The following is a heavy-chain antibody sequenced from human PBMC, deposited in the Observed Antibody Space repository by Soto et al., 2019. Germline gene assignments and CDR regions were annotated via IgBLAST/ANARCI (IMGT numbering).Heavy chain of an antibody. CDR1: GFTFSSYG. D-gene: IGHD1-26*01. J-gene: IGHJ4*02. Sequence: QVQLVESGGGVVQPGRSLRLSCAASGFTFSSYGMHWVRQAPGKGLEWVAVISYDGSNKYYADSVKGRFTISRDNSKNTLYLQMNSLRAEDTAVYYCAKDPLMRELVYYFDYWGQGTLVTVSS. CDR3: AKDPLMRELVYYFDY. CDR2: ISYDGSNK. V-gene: IGHV3-30*18.